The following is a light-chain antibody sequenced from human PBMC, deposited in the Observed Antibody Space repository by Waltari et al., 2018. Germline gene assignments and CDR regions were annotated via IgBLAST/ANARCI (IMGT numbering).Light chain of an antibody. Sequence: QSVLTQPPSASGTPGQRVILSCSGSSSIIGSDTVTWYQQLPGTAPRLLIYSTNQRPSGVPDRFSGSKSGTSAFLAISGLQSEDESDYYCAAWDGSQFARVFGGGTKLSVL. J-gene: IGLJ3*02. CDR2: STN. CDR1: SSIIGSDT. CDR3: AAWDGSQFARV. V-gene: IGLV1-44*01.